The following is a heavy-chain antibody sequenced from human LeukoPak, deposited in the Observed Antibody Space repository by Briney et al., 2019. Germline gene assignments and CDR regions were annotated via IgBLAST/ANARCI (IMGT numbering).Heavy chain of an antibody. Sequence: SETLSLTCAVYGGSFSGYYWSWIRQPPSKGLKWIGGISHSGSTNDNPSLNSRLTISLDTSKNQFSLKLSSVTAADTAVYYCAAQYSGYVSPDYWGQGTLVTVSS. J-gene: IGHJ4*02. CDR1: GGSFSGYY. CDR3: AAQYSGYVSPDY. D-gene: IGHD5-12*01. V-gene: IGHV4-34*01. CDR2: ISHSGST.